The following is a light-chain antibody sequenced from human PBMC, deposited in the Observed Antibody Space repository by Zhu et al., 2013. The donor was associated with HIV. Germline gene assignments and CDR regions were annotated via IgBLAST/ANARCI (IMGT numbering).Light chain of an antibody. CDR1: QSVS. Sequence: EILLTQSPATLPLSPGERATLSCRASQSVSIAWYQQKPGQAPRLLIYGASTRATGIPARFSGRGSGADFTLTISSLESEDFALYYCQQSSSWPLTFGQGTRLEIK. V-gene: IGKV3-11*01. CDR2: GAS. CDR3: QQSSSWPLT. J-gene: IGKJ5*01.